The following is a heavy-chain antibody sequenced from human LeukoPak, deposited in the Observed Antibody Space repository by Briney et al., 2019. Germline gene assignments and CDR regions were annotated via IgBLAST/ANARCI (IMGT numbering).Heavy chain of an antibody. D-gene: IGHD3-10*01. CDR3: ARPASGGLSEDY. CDR1: GFTFSSYA. CDR2: ISYDGSNK. Sequence: GGSLRLSCAASGFTFSSYAMHWVRQAPGKGLEWVAVISYDGSNKDYAESVKGRFTISRDNAKNTLYLQMNSLRAEDTAVFYCARPASGGLSEDYWGQGTLVTVSS. J-gene: IGHJ4*02. V-gene: IGHV3-30-3*01.